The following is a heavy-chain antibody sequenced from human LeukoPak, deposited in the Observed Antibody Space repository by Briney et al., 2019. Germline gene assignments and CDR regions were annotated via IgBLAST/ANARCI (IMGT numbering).Heavy chain of an antibody. V-gene: IGHV3-11*04. D-gene: IGHD5-18*01. CDR3: TRTSIRGYSYGSDS. J-gene: IGHJ4*02. CDR2: ISSNSNTI. CDR1: GFSLTDYY. Sequence: GGSLRLSCTASGFSLTDYYMSWIRQAPGKGLEWVSYISSNSNTIRYADSVRGRFTISRDNSRDSVFLQMNDLRVEDTAVYYCTRTSIRGYSYGSDSWGRGTRVTVSS.